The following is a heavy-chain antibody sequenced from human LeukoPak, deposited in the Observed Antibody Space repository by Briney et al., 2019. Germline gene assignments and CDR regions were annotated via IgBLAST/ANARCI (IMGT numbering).Heavy chain of an antibody. CDR1: GGTFSSYA. J-gene: IGHJ6*02. D-gene: IGHD4-11*01. Sequence: ASVKVSCKASGGTFSSYAIIWVRQAPGQGLEWMGRIIPILGIANYAQKFQGRVTITADKSTSTAYMEQSSLRSEDTAVYYCARDRMGTTAKHTYYYYGMDVWGQGTTVTVSS. CDR2: IIPILGIA. V-gene: IGHV1-69*04. CDR3: ARDRMGTTAKHTYYYYGMDV.